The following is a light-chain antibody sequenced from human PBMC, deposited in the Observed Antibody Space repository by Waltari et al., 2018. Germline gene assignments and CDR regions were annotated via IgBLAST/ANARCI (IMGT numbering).Light chain of an antibody. J-gene: IGLJ3*02. CDR1: SSDVGGYNY. Sequence: QSALTQPASVSGSPGQSITISCTGTSSDVGGYNYVSGYQQPPGKAPKLMIYDVSNLPSGVSNRFSGSKSGNTASLTISGLQAEDEADYYCSSYTSSSTWVFGGGTKLTVL. V-gene: IGLV2-14*01. CDR2: DVS. CDR3: SSYTSSSTWV.